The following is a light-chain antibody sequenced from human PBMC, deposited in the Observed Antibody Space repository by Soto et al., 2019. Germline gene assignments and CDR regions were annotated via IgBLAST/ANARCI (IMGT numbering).Light chain of an antibody. CDR2: GAS. Sequence: ETVFTHSPFTLSLSPAQRATLSCSVSQTVGSNYLAWYQQKPGQAPRVVIQGASSRDTSILDRFTGSVSGTDFTFTISRLEPEDFAVYYCQQYSSSPRTFGQGPKVDIK. CDR1: QTVGSNY. CDR3: QQYSSSPRT. V-gene: IGKV3-20*01. J-gene: IGKJ1*01.